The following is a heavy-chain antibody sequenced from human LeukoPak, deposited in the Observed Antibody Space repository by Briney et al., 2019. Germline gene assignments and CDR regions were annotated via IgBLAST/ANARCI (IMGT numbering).Heavy chain of an antibody. CDR3: TTDSGSYGNYYLY. CDR1: GYTXTELA. CDR2: FVPEDGET. V-gene: IGHV1-24*01. Sequence: ASVKVSCKVSGYTXTELAMHWVRQVPGKGLEWMGGFVPEDGETIYAQKFQGRVTMTEDTSTDTAYMELSSLGSEDTAVYYCTTDSGSYGNYYLYWGQGTLVTVSS. D-gene: IGHD1-26*01. J-gene: IGHJ4*02.